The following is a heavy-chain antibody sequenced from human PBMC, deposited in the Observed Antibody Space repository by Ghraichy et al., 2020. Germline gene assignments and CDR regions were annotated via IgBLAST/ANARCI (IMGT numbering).Heavy chain of an antibody. CDR3: ARVPLNHAYYYYAMDV. V-gene: IGHV4-34*01. Sequence: SETLSLTCTVYGGSFSGYYWSWIRQPPGKGLEWIGEINHSGSTNYNPSLKSRVTISVDTSKNQFSLNLSSVTAADTAVNYCARVPLNHAYYYYAMDVWGQGTTVTVSS. CDR1: GGSFSGYY. CDR2: INHSGST. J-gene: IGHJ6*02.